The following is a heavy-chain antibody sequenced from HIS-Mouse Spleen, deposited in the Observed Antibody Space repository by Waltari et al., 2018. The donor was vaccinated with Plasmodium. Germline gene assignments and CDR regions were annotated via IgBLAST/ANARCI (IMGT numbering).Heavy chain of an antibody. D-gene: IGHD3-9*01. CDR3: AREDILTGYYNDYWYFDL. J-gene: IGHJ2*01. Sequence: EVQLVESGGGLVKLGGSRRLSCAACGFHLSYYRRSRGRQAPGKGLEWVSSISSSSSYIYYADSVKGRFTISRDNAKNSLYLQMNSLRAEDTAVYYCAREDILTGYYNDYWYFDLWGRGSLVTVSS. CDR2: ISSSSSYI. V-gene: IGHV3-21*01. CDR1: GFHLSYYR.